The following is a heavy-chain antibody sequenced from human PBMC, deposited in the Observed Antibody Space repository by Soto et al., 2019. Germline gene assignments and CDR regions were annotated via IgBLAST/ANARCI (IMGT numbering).Heavy chain of an antibody. D-gene: IGHD1-26*01. CDR2: IYYSGST. Sequence: SETLSLTCTVSGGSISSYYWSWIRQPPGKGLEWIGYIYYSGSTNYNPSLKSRVTISVDTSKNQFSLKLSSVTAADTAVHYCARERIVGATKIFDYWGQGTLVTVSS. V-gene: IGHV4-59*01. CDR1: GGSISSYY. CDR3: ARERIVGATKIFDY. J-gene: IGHJ4*02.